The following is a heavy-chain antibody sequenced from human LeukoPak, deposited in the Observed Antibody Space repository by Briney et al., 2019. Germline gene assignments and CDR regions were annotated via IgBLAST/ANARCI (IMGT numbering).Heavy chain of an antibody. CDR1: GFTFSSYW. Sequence: GGSLRLSCAASGFTFSSYWMHWVRQAPGKGLEWVSYISSSGSTIYYADSVKGRFTISRDNAKNSLYLQMNSLRAEDTAVYYCAGTFIAVAGSHDYWGPGTLVTVSS. CDR2: ISSSGSTI. CDR3: AGTFIAVAGSHDY. V-gene: IGHV3-48*04. J-gene: IGHJ4*02. D-gene: IGHD6-19*01.